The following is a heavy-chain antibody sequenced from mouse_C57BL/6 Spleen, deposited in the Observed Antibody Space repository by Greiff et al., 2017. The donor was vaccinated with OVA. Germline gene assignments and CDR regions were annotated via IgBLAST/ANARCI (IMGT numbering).Heavy chain of an antibody. D-gene: IGHD2-4*01. J-gene: IGHJ2*01. CDR1: GFTFSSYG. CDR2: ISSGGSYT. Sequence: EVQLVESGGDLVKPGGSLKLSCAASGFTFSSYGMSWVRQTPDKRLEWVATISSGGSYTYYPDSVKGRFTISRDNAKNTLYLQMSSLKSEDIAMYYCARHEDYDYDDDYFDYWGQGTTLTVSS. CDR3: ARHEDYDYDDDYFDY. V-gene: IGHV5-6*01.